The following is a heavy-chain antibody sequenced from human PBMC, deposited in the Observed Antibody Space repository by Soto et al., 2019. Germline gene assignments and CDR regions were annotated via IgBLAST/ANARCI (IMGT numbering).Heavy chain of an antibody. CDR2: IYYSGST. V-gene: IGHV4-31*03. CDR1: GGSISSGGYY. Sequence: QVQLQESGPGLVKPSQTLSLTCTVSGGSISSGGYYWSWIRPHPGKGLEWIGYIYYSGSTHYNRSLKTRVTTAVDTSKNQFSLKLGCMTAAYTAGDYCAGDPGDWGQGTLVTVSS. J-gene: IGHJ4*02. CDR3: AGDPGD.